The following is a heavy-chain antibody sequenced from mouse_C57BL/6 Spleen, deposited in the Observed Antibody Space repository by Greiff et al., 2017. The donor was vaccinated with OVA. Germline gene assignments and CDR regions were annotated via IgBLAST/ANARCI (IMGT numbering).Heavy chain of an antibody. CDR1: GYTFTGYW. Sequence: VKLQQSGAELMKPGASVKLSCKASGYTFTGYWIEWVKQRPGHGLEWIGEILPGSGSTNSNEKFKGKATFTADTSSNTAYMQLSSLTTEDSAIYYCARGGYYYDYAMDDWGQGTSVTGSS. CDR2: ILPGSGST. D-gene: IGHD2-1*01. J-gene: IGHJ4*01. V-gene: IGHV1-9*01. CDR3: ARGGYYYDYAMDD.